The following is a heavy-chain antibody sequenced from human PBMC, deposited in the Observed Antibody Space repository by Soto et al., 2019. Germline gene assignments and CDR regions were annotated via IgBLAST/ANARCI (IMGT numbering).Heavy chain of an antibody. Sequence: GGSLRLSCAASGFTFSSYWMSWVRQAPGKGLEWVANIKQDGSEKYYVDSVKGRFTISRDNAKNSLYLQMNSLRAEETAVYSCAFSRVPYYYFWSGHISDYWGQGTLVTVSS. J-gene: IGHJ4*02. CDR1: GFTFSSYW. CDR2: IKQDGSEK. CDR3: AFSRVPYYYFWSGHISDY. D-gene: IGHD3-3*01. V-gene: IGHV3-7*01.